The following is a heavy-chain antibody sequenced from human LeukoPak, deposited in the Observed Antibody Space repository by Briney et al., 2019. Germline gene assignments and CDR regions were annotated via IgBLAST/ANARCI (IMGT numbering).Heavy chain of an antibody. J-gene: IGHJ3*01. D-gene: IGHD3-22*01. CDR3: AREKTAYYYDRSGFSEGAFDV. V-gene: IGHV4-31*03. CDR2: VYYSGST. Sequence: NPSQTLSLTCTVSGGSISTGGEYWRWIRHLPGKGLEWIGYVYYSGSTYYNPSLESRITMSVDTSENQFSLKLTSVPAADTAVYYCAREKTAYYYDRSGFSEGAFDVWGQGAMVTVSS. CDR1: GGSISTGGEY.